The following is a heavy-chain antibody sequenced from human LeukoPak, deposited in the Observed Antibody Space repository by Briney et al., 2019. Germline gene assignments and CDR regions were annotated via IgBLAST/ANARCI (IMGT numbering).Heavy chain of an antibody. CDR1: GFALSTYW. Sequence: PGGSLRLSCAASGFALSTYWMTWVRQAPGKGLEWVANIKEDESEKSYVDSVEGRFTISRDNARDSLYLQMNSLRAEDTAMYFCARDGYYDTSGLDYWRQGTLVTVSS. CDR2: IKEDESEK. CDR3: ARDGYYDTSGLDY. J-gene: IGHJ4*02. D-gene: IGHD3-22*01. V-gene: IGHV3-7*01.